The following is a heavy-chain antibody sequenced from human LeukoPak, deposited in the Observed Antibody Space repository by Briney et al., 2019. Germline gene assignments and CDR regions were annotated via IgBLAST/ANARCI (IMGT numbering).Heavy chain of an antibody. CDR2: ISGSDGST. CDR3: AKWDYSYGEPFDY. D-gene: IGHD5-18*01. CDR1: GFTFSSYA. Sequence: GSLRLSCAASGFTFSSYAMSWVRQAPGKGLEWVSGISGSDGSTFYADSVKGRFTISRDNSKNTLYLQMNSLRAEDTAAYYCAKWDYSYGEPFDYWGQGTLVTVSS. V-gene: IGHV3-23*01. J-gene: IGHJ4*02.